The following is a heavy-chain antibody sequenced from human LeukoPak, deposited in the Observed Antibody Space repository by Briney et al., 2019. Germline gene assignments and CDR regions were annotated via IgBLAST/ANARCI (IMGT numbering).Heavy chain of an antibody. V-gene: IGHV3-23*01. Sequence: PTGGSLRLSCAASGFTFSSYAMSWVRQAPGKGLEWVSAISGSGGSTYYADSVKGRFTISRDNSKNTLYLQMNSLRAEDTAVYYCAKDLWGLTGTTIFGVVTNNYWGQGTLVTVSS. CDR3: AKDLWGLTGTTIFGVVTNNY. CDR1: GFTFSSYA. D-gene: IGHD3-3*01. J-gene: IGHJ4*02. CDR2: ISGSGGST.